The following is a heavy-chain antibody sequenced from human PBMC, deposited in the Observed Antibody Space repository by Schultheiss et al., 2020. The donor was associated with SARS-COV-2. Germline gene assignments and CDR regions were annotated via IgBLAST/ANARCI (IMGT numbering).Heavy chain of an antibody. J-gene: IGHJ4*02. V-gene: IGHV3-30-3*01. Sequence: GGSLRLSCAASGFTFSSYAMHWVRQAPGKGLEWVAVISYDGSNKYYADSVKGRFTISRDNSKNTLYLQMNSLRAEDTAVYYCARGSAYWYYFDYWGQGTLVTVSS. CDR2: ISYDGSNK. D-gene: IGHD2-8*02. CDR3: ARGSAYWYYFDY. CDR1: GFTFSSYA.